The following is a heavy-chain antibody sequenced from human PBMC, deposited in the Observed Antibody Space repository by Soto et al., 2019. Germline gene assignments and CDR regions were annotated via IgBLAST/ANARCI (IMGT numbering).Heavy chain of an antibody. V-gene: IGHV4-34*01. D-gene: IGHD3-9*01. J-gene: IGHJ4*02. CDR1: GGSFSGYY. Sequence: SETLSLTCAVYGGSFSGYYWSWIRQPPGKGLEWIGEINQSGNTKYNPSLKSRVTISVDTSKKQFSLKLTSVNTADTAIYYCTRGGDPYKTGHWGQGTLVTVSS. CDR2: INQSGNT. CDR3: TRGGDPYKTGH.